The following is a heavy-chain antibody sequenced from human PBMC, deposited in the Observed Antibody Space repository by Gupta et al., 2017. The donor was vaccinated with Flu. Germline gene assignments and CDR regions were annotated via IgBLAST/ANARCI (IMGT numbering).Heavy chain of an antibody. V-gene: IGHV4-31*03. J-gene: IGHJ6*03. D-gene: IGHD1-7*01. Sequence: QVQLQESGPGLVKPSQTLSLTCTVSGGSISSGCYYWSWIRQHPGKGLEWIGYIYYSGSTYYNPSLKSRVTISVDTSKNQFSLKLSSVTAADTAVYYCARGWFPGTTHYYYMDVWGKGTTVTVSS. CDR1: GGSISSGCYY. CDR2: IYYSGST. CDR3: ARGWFPGTTHYYYMDV.